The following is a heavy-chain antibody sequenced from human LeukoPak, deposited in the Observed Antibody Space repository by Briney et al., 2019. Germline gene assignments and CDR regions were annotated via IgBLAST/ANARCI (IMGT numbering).Heavy chain of an antibody. V-gene: IGHV3-74*01. Sequence: GGSLRLSCAASGFTFSSYWMHWVRHAPGKGLVWVSRINSDGSSTSYADSVKGRFTISRDNAKNTLYLQMNSLRAEDTAVYYCASGRGDYLLFGYWGQGTLVTVSS. CDR2: INSDGSST. CDR1: GFTFSSYW. CDR3: ASGRGDYLLFGY. D-gene: IGHD4-17*01. J-gene: IGHJ4*02.